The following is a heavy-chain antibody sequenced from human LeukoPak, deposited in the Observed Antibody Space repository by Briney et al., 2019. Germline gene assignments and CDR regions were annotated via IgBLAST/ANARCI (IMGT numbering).Heavy chain of an antibody. J-gene: IGHJ4*02. CDR3: ARVDFSTYYYDSSGYY. CDR1: GFTVSSNY. CDR2: IYSGGST. Sequence: PGGSLRLSCAASGFTVSSNYMSWVCQAPGKGLEWVSVIYSGGSTYYADSVKGRFTISRDNSKNTLYLQMNSLRAEDTAVYYCARVDFSTYYYDSSGYYWGQGTLVTVSS. D-gene: IGHD3-22*01. V-gene: IGHV3-66*01.